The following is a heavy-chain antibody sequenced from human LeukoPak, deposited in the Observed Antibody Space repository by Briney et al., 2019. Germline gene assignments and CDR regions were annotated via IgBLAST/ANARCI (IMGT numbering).Heavy chain of an antibody. D-gene: IGHD6-13*01. V-gene: IGHV6-1*01. J-gene: IGHJ4*02. CDR2: TYYRSKWSS. CDR1: VDSVSINSAA. Sequence: SQTLSLTCAISVDSVSINSAAWNWLRQSPSRGLEWLGRTYYRSKWSSDYAVSMEGRIIINSDTSKKQFSLQLNSVTPEDTAVYYCARGRSWPLDYWGQGTLVTVSS. CDR3: ARGRSWPLDY.